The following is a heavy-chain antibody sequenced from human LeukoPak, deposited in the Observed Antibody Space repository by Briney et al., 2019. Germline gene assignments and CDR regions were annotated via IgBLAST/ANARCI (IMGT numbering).Heavy chain of an antibody. CDR1: GFTFSSYA. Sequence: GGSLRLSCAASGFTFSSYAMHWVRQVPGKGLEWVAIISYDGSNKYYADSVKGRFTISRDNSKNTLYLQMNSLRAEDTAVYYCATAHRHYYYDTSGPGGPFDSWGQGTLVTVSS. D-gene: IGHD3-22*01. CDR3: ATAHRHYYYDTSGPGGPFDS. J-gene: IGHJ4*02. CDR2: ISYDGSNK. V-gene: IGHV3-30*04.